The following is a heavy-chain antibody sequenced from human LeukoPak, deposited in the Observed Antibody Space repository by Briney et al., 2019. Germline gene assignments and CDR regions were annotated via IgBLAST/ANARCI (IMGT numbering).Heavy chain of an antibody. J-gene: IGHJ5*02. CDR2: IKSKTDGGTT. D-gene: IGHD1-1*01. Sequence: GGSLRLSCAASGFTFSNAWMSWVRQAPGKGLEWVGRIKSKTDGGTTDYAAPVKGRFTISRDDSKNTLYLQMNSLKTEDTAVYYCTTDGAYNWNDVAWFDPWGQGTLVTISS. CDR1: GFTFSNAW. V-gene: IGHV3-15*01. CDR3: TTDGAYNWNDVAWFDP.